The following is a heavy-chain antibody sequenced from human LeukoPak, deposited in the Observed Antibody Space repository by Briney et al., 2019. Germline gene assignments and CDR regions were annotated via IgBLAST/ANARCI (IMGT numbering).Heavy chain of an antibody. CDR3: ARDELFDAFDI. V-gene: IGHV3-21*01. CDR2: ISSSSSYI. J-gene: IGHJ3*02. Sequence: GGSLRLSCAASGFTFSSYSMNWVRQAPGKGLEWVSSISSSSSYIYYADSVKGRFTISRDNAKNSLYLQMNSLRAEDTAVYYCARDELFDAFDIWGQGTMVTVSS. D-gene: IGHD3-10*01. CDR1: GFTFSSYS.